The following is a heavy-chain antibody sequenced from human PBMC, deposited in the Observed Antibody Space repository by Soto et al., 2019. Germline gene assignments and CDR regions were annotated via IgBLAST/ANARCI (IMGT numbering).Heavy chain of an antibody. CDR3: ATDTDDYGDYVVDY. V-gene: IGHV1-24*01. CDR2: FDPEDGET. D-gene: IGHD4-17*01. Sequence: ASVKVSCKVSGYTLTELSMHWVRQAPGKWLEWMGGFDPEDGETIYAQKFQGRVTMTEDTSTDTAYMELSSLRSEDTAVYYCATDTDDYGDYVVDYWGQGTLVTVSS. J-gene: IGHJ4*02. CDR1: GYTLTELS.